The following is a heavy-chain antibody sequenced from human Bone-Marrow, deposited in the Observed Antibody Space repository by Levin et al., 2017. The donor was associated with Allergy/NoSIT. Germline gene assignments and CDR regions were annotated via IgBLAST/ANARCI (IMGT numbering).Heavy chain of an antibody. CDR3: AGYTGVVAGALGY. V-gene: IGHV4-59*12. CDR2: FSYSDNT. D-gene: IGHD2-8*02. CDR1: GGSISSYY. Sequence: RSQTLSLTCPVSGGSISSYYWNWIRQTPGKGLEWHGYFSYSDNTYYFSPPLKSRVTMLLDTSKNQFSLRLASVTAAATAVYYCAGYTGVVAGALGYWGHGTLVTVSS. J-gene: IGHJ4*01.